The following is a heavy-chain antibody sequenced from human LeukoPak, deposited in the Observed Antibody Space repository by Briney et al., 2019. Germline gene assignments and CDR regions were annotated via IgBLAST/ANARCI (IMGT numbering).Heavy chain of an antibody. CDR3: AREREPYYYDSDGFYPIAY. J-gene: IGHJ4*02. CDR2: IKASGGST. V-gene: IGHV1-46*01. D-gene: IGHD3-22*01. Sequence: ASVKVSCKASGYAFTPYYVHWVRQAPGQGREWMGIIKASGGSTTSAQKFQGRVTMTRDTSTRTVYMDLSSLRSEATAVYYCAREREPYYYDSDGFYPIAYWGQGTLVTVSS. CDR1: GYAFTPYY.